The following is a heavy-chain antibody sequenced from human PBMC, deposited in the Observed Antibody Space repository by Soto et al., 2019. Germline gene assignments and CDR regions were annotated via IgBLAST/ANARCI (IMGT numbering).Heavy chain of an antibody. J-gene: IGHJ4*02. CDR1: SGSIDNVYW. Sequence: SETLSLTCAVSSGSIDNVYWWSWVRQSPGKGLGWIGETSHDGVTNYNPSLEGRFTISKDNAKNTLYLQMNSLRAEDTAVYYCATGFSSSYSYTLAYWGQGALVTVSS. V-gene: IGHV4-4*02. CDR2: TSHDGVT. CDR3: ATGFSSSYSYTLAY. D-gene: IGHD6-13*01.